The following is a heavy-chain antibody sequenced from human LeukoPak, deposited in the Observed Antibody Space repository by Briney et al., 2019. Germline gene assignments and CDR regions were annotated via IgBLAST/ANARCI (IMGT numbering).Heavy chain of an antibody. D-gene: IGHD6-19*01. Sequence: GASVKVSCKASGGTFSSYAISWVRQAPGQGLEWMGGIIPIFGTANYAQKFQGRVTITADESTSTAYMELSSLRSEDTAVYYCARVNFIRAVAGSSFGYWGQGTLVTVSS. CDR1: GGTFSSYA. J-gene: IGHJ4*02. V-gene: IGHV1-69*13. CDR3: ARVNFIRAVAGSSFGY. CDR2: IIPIFGTA.